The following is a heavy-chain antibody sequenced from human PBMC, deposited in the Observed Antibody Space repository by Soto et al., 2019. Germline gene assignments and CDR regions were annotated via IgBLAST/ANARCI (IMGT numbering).Heavy chain of an antibody. Sequence: GSLRLSCAASGFTVSSNYMNWVRQAPGKGLEWVSIIYSDGTTSYADSVKGRFTISRDNFKNTLHLQMNSLRAEDTAVYYCAILSNWGQGTLVTVSS. CDR3: AILSN. J-gene: IGHJ4*02. D-gene: IGHD6-6*01. V-gene: IGHV3-53*01. CDR2: IYSDGTT. CDR1: GFTVSSNY.